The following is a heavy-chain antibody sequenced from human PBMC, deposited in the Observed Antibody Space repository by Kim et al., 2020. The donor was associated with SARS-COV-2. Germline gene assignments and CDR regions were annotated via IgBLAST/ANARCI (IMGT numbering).Heavy chain of an antibody. J-gene: IGHJ6*02. CDR1: GFTFDAYA. CDR3: AKVGGVVTIFGVVIWRDYRMDV. D-gene: IGHD3-3*01. Sequence: GGSLRLSCAASGFTFDAYAMHWVRQAPGKGLEWVSLISGDGGSTYYADSVKGRFTISRDNSKNSLYLQMNSLRTEDTALYYCAKVGGVVTIFGVVIWRDYRMDVWGQGTSVTVSS. V-gene: IGHV3-43*02. CDR2: ISGDGGST.